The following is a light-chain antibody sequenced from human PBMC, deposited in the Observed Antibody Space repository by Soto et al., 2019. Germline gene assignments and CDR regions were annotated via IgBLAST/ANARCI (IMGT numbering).Light chain of an antibody. Sequence: EIVLTQSPGTLSLSPGERATLSCRASQSVSSIYLGWYQQKPGQAPRLLIYGASSSATGIPDRFSGSGSGTDFTLTISRLEPEDFAVYYCQQRGNRPPWTFGQGTKVDIK. J-gene: IGKJ1*01. V-gene: IGKV3D-20*02. CDR3: QQRGNRPPWT. CDR1: QSVSSIY. CDR2: GAS.